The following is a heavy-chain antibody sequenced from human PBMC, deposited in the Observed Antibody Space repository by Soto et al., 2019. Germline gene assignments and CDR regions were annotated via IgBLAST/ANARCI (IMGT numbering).Heavy chain of an antibody. Sequence: PGESLKISCAASGFTFSSYAMSWVRQAPGKGLEWVSAISGSGGSTYYADSVKGRFTISRDNSKNTLFLQMNSLRAEDTAVYYCAKRPLWDSSGPHNVWGQGTTVTVSS. CDR1: GFTFSSYA. CDR2: ISGSGGST. V-gene: IGHV3-23*01. J-gene: IGHJ6*02. D-gene: IGHD3-22*01. CDR3: AKRPLWDSSGPHNV.